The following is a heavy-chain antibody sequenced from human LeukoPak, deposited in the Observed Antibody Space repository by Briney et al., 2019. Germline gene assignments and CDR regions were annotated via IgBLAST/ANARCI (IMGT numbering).Heavy chain of an antibody. Sequence: SGGSPRLSCSASGFTFRNYAMSWVRQAPGKGLEWVSVISGSGASTYYADSVKGRFTISRDNSKNTLYLQMNSLRAEDTAVYFCAKGPPYDSSGYYSAFDYWGQGTLVTVSS. V-gene: IGHV3-23*01. J-gene: IGHJ4*02. CDR3: AKGPPYDSSGYYSAFDY. CDR1: GFTFRNYA. CDR2: ISGSGAST. D-gene: IGHD3-22*01.